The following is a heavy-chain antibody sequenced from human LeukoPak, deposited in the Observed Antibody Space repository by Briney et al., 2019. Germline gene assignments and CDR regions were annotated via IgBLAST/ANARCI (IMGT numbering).Heavy chain of an antibody. CDR1: GGSFSGYY. J-gene: IGHJ4*02. Sequence: SETLSLTCAVYGGSFSGYYWSWIRQPPGKGLEWIGEINHSGSTNYNPSLKSRVTISVDTSKNQFSLKLGSVTAADTAVYYCARVRLTTVTGYWGQGTLVTVSS. CDR3: ARVRLTTVTGY. CDR2: INHSGST. V-gene: IGHV4-34*01. D-gene: IGHD4-17*01.